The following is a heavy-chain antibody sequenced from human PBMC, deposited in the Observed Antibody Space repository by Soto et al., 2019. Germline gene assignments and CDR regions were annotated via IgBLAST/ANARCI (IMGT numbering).Heavy chain of an antibody. V-gene: IGHV3-48*02. CDR3: ARDKPDGVDSFDI. CDR1: GFTFTTYS. J-gene: IGHJ3*02. CDR2: IGSGHSPT. Sequence: DVQLVESGGGLVHPGGSLRLSCEASGFTFTTYSMAWVRQTPGKGLEWISYIGSGHSPTLYAGSVKGRFTISRDDAKNSVSLEMNSLRDEDTALYFCARDKPDGVDSFDIWGQGTMVTVSS.